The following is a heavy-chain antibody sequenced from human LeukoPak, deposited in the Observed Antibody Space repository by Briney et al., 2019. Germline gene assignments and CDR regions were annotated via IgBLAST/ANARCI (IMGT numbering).Heavy chain of an antibody. V-gene: IGHV3-23*01. D-gene: IGHD1-7*01. CDR3: AKDRNWNFEYFQH. Sequence: GGSLRLSCAASGFPFSNHAMSWVRQPPGKGLEWVSAISNGNTYYADSVRGRFTISRDDSKNTLYLQMNSLRAEDTAVYYCAKDRNWNFEYFQHWGQGTLVTVSS. CDR2: ISNGNT. CDR1: GFPFSNHA. J-gene: IGHJ1*01.